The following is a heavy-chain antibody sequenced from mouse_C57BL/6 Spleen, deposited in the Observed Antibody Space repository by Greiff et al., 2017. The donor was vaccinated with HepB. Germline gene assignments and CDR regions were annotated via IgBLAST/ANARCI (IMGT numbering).Heavy chain of an antibody. D-gene: IGHD2-3*01. CDR3: AKGGVYDGYYGFAY. Sequence: EVQLQQSGPELVKPGASVKISCKASGYTFTDYYMNWVKQSHGKSLEWIGDINPNNGGTSYNQKFKGKATLTVDKSSSTAYMELRSLTSEDSAVYYCAKGGVYDGYYGFAYWGQGTLVTVSA. J-gene: IGHJ3*01. CDR1: GYTFTDYY. V-gene: IGHV1-26*01. CDR2: INPNNGGT.